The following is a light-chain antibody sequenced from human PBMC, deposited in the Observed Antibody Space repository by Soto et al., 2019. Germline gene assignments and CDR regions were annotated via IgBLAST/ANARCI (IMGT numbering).Light chain of an antibody. J-gene: IGKJ2*01. CDR1: QSVSSY. V-gene: IGKV3-11*01. Sequence: EIVLTQSPATLSLSPGERATLSCRASQSVSSYLSWYQQKPGQAPRLLIYDASTRATGIPARFSGSGSGSEFTLTISSLGLEDVAVYYCQHRRNWTWLYTFGQGTKLEIK. CDR2: DAS. CDR3: QHRRNWTWLYT.